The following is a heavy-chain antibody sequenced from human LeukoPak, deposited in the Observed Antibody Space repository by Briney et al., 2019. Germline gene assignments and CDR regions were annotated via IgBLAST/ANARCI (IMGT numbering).Heavy chain of an antibody. D-gene: IGHD4-17*01. CDR3: ARGFSSYYGDYDFDY. CDR1: GGSISSYY. CDR2: IYYSGST. J-gene: IGHJ4*02. V-gene: IGHV4-59*01. Sequence: SETLSLTCTVSGGSISSYYWSWIRQPPGKGLEWIGYIYYSGSTNYNPSLKSRVTISVDTSKNQFSLKLSSVTAADTAVYYCARGFSSYYGDYDFDYWGQGTLVTVSS.